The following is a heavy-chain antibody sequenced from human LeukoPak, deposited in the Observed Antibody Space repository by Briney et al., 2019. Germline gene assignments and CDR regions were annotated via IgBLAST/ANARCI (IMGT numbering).Heavy chain of an antibody. D-gene: IGHD3-16*01. CDR1: GFTFSNYA. Sequence: GGSLSLSCAASGFTFSNYALIWVGQAQGQGLKGWAGIHGNGETTYYGDSVRGRFTISRDNSKSTLYLQRSSLRAEDTAVYYCGRDPSGDYVGAFEFWGQGTKVTVSS. V-gene: IGHV3-23*01. J-gene: IGHJ3*01. CDR3: GRDPSGDYVGAFEF. CDR2: IHGNGETT.